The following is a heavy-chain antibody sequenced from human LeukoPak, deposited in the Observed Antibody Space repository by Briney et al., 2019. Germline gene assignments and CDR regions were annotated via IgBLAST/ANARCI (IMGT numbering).Heavy chain of an antibody. Sequence: ASVKVSCKASGYTFTGYYMHWVRQAPGQGPEWMGWINPNSGGTNYAQKFQGRVTMTRDTSLSTVYMELSRLRSDDTAVYYCATQATSGWHFSWGQGTLITVSS. CDR1: GYTFTGYY. CDR2: INPNSGGT. V-gene: IGHV1-2*02. CDR3: ATQATSGWHFS. D-gene: IGHD6-19*01. J-gene: IGHJ5*02.